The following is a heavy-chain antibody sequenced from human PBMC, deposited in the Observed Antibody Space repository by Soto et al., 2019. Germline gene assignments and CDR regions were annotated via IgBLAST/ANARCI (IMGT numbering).Heavy chain of an antibody. CDR2: ISSTTNYI. V-gene: IGHV3-21*06. J-gene: IGHJ4*02. CDR3: ARESEDLTSNFDY. Sequence: PGGSLRLSCAPSGFTFSSYTMNWVRQTPGKGLEWVSSISSTTNYIYYGDSMKGRFTISRDNAKNSLYLEMNSLRAEDTAVYYCARESEDLTSNFDYWGQGTLVTVSS. CDR1: GFTFSSYT.